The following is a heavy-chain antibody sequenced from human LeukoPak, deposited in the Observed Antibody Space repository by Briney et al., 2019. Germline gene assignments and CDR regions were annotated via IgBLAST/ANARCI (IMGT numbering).Heavy chain of an antibody. CDR1: GFTFSSYS. J-gene: IGHJ4*02. CDR2: ISSSSSTI. D-gene: IGHD6-19*01. V-gene: IGHV3-48*01. Sequence: PGGSLRLSCAASGFTFSSYSMNWVRQAPGKGLEWVSYISSSSSTIYYADSVKGRFTISRDNSKNTLYLQMNSLRAEDTAVYYCARARTKYSSQALDYWGQGTLVTVSS. CDR3: ARARTKYSSQALDY.